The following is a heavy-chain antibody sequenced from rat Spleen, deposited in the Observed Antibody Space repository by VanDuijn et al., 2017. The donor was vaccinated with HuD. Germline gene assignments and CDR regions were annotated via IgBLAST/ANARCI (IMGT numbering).Heavy chain of an antibody. V-gene: IGHV5-20*01. D-gene: IGHD1-12*02. CDR2: ISYDGGST. Sequence: EVQLVESGGGLVQPGRSMKLSCAASGFTFSDYGMAWVLQAPTKGLEWVASISYDGGSTYYRDSVKGRFTISRDNAKSTLYLQMESLRSEDTATYYCARPPYDGTYYHYFDYWGQGVMVTVSS. J-gene: IGHJ2*01. CDR3: ARPPYDGTYYHYFDY. CDR1: GFTFSDYG.